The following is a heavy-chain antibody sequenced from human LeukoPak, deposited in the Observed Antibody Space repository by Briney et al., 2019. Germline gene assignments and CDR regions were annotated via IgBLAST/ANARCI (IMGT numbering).Heavy chain of an antibody. CDR2: IYPRDGST. CDR3: ARDQEVFDY. CDR1: GYTFTNNY. Sequence: ASVKVSCKASGYTFTNNYLHCVRQAPGQGLEWMGMIYPRDGSTSYAQNFQGRVTVTRDTSTTTVHMELRGLRSEDTAVYYCARDQEVFDYWGQGTVVTVSS. J-gene: IGHJ4*02. V-gene: IGHV1-46*01.